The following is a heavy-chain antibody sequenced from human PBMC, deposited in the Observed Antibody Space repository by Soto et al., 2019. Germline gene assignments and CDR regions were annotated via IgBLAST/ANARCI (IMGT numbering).Heavy chain of an antibody. CDR1: SGSISSGGYY. CDR2: IYYSGST. Sequence: SETLSLTCTVSSGSISSGGYYWSWIRQHPGKGLEWIGYIYYSGSTYYNPSLKSRVTISVDTSKNQFSLKLSSVTAADTAVYYCASRGSYRPNDDMWEDYWGQGTLVTVSS. V-gene: IGHV4-31*03. D-gene: IGHD3-16*02. J-gene: IGHJ4*02. CDR3: ASRGSYRPNDDMWEDY.